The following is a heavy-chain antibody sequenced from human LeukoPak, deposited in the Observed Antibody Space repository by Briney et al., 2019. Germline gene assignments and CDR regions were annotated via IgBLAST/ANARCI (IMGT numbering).Heavy chain of an antibody. V-gene: IGHV1-69*01. J-gene: IGHJ3*02. CDR2: IIPIFGTA. CDR3: ARDLDEVSVVPAANDAFDI. D-gene: IGHD2-2*01. Sequence: ASVKVSFKASGGTFSSYAISWVRQAPGQGLEWMGGIIPIFGTANYAQKFQGRVTITADESTSTAYMELSSLRSEDTAVYYCARDLDEVSVVPAANDAFDIWGQGTMVTVSS. CDR1: GGTFSSYA.